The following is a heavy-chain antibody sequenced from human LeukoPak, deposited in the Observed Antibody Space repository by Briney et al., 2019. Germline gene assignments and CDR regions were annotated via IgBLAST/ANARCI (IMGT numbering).Heavy chain of an antibody. D-gene: IGHD3-10*01. Sequence: GGSLTLSCPASGFIFSSHALSWVRQAAGKGLEWVSAISGSGGSTYYAASVKGRFTISRDNSKNTLYLQMNSLRAEDTAIYHCAKDLRMVRGVITRGDWSQGTLVTVSS. J-gene: IGHJ4*02. CDR2: ISGSGGST. CDR1: GFIFSSHA. CDR3: AKDLRMVRGVITRGD. V-gene: IGHV3-23*01.